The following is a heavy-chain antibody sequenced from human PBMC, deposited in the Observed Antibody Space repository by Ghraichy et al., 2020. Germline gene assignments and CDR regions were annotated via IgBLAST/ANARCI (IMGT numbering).Heavy chain of an antibody. D-gene: IGHD3-22*01. V-gene: IGHV3-74*01. Sequence: GGSLRLSCAASGFTFSSYWMHWVRQAPGKGLVWVSRINSDGSSTSYADSVKGRFTISRDNAKNTLYLQMNSLRAEDTAVYYCARGYYYDSSGYSNYGMDVWGQETTVTVSS. CDR2: INSDGSST. CDR3: ARGYYYDSSGYSNYGMDV. J-gene: IGHJ6*02. CDR1: GFTFSSYW.